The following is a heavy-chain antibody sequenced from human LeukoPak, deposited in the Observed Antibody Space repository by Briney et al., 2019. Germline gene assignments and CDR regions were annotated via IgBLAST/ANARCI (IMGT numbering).Heavy chain of an antibody. D-gene: IGHD5-12*01. CDR2: ISYDGSNK. CDR3: AEISEATARGY. Sequence: PGRSLRLSCAASGFTFSSYGMHWVRQAPGKGLEWVAVISYDGSNKYYADSVKGRFTISRDNSKNTLYLQMNSLRAEDTAVYYCAEISEATARGYWGQGTLVTVSS. CDR1: GFTFSSYG. J-gene: IGHJ4*02. V-gene: IGHV3-30*03.